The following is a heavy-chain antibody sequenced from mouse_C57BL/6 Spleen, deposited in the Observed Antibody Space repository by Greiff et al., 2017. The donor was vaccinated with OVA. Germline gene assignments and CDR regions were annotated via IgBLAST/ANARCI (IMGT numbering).Heavy chain of an antibody. CDR3: AREELPSYAMDY. CDR1: GYTFTSYW. J-gene: IGHJ4*01. Sequence: QVQLQQSGPELVKPGSSVKLSCKASGYTFTSYWMDWVKQRPGQGLEWIGNIYPSDSETHYNQKFKDKATLTVDKSSSTAYMQLSSLTSEDSAVYYCAREELPSYAMDYWGQGTSVTVSS. V-gene: IGHV1-61*01. CDR2: IYPSDSET. D-gene: IGHD6-1*01.